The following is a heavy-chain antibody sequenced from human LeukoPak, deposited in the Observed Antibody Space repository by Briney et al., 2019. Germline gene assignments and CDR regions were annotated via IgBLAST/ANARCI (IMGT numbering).Heavy chain of an antibody. CDR2: IHYDGNNK. Sequence: GGSLRLSCAASGFTFKSYAMHWVRQTPGKGLEWVAVIHYDGNNKYYVDSVKGRFTISRDNSKNTVHLQMNSLRSEDTAVYYCAKDYGHYYESGGLDRWGQGTLVTASS. J-gene: IGHJ5*02. V-gene: IGHV3-30*02. CDR1: GFTFKSYA. CDR3: AKDYGHYYESGGLDR. D-gene: IGHD3-22*01.